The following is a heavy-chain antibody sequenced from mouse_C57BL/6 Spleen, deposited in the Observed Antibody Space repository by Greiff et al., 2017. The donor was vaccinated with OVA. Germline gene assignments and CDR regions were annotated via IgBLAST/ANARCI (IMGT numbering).Heavy chain of an antibody. V-gene: IGHV1-80*01. J-gene: IGHJ4*01. D-gene: IGHD1-1*01. CDR2: IYPGDGDT. CDR3: ARVTTVVATGDY. Sequence: VQLQQSGAELVKPGASVKISCKASGYAFSSYWMNWVKQRPGQGLEWIGQIYPGDGDTNYNGKFKGKATLTAEKSSSTAYMQLSSLTSEDSAVYFCARVTTVVATGDYWGQGTSVTVSS. CDR1: GYAFSSYW.